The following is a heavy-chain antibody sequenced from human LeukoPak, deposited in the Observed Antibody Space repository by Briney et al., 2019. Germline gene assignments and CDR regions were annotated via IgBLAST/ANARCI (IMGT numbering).Heavy chain of an antibody. CDR1: GYTFTSYD. CDR3: ARGLRYFDWLYLETYYYYGMDV. J-gene: IGHJ6*02. CDR2: MNPNSGNT. Sequence: ASVKVSCKASGYTFTSYDINWVRQATGQGLEWMGWMNPNSGNTGYAQKFQGRVTMTRNTSIRTAYMELSSLRSEDTAVYYCARGLRYFDWLYLETYYYYGMDVWGQGTTVTVSS. V-gene: IGHV1-8*01. D-gene: IGHD3-9*01.